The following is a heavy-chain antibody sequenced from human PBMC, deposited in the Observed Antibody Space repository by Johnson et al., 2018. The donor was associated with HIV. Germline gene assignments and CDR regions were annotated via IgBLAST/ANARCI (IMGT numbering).Heavy chain of an antibody. Sequence: VQLVESGGGLIQPGGSLRLSCTASGLTVSSNYMSWVRQAPGKGLEWVSAIYSGGTTYHADSVQGRFTISRDNSKNTLYLQMNSLRAEDTAVYYCARVEQQLWLRGAFDIWGQGTMVTVSS. CDR3: ARVEQQLWLRGAFDI. J-gene: IGHJ3*02. CDR2: IYSGGTT. D-gene: IGHD5-18*01. CDR1: GLTVSSNY. V-gene: IGHV3-66*03.